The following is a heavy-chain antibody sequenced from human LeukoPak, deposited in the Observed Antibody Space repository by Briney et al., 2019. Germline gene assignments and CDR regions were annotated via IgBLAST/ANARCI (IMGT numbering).Heavy chain of an antibody. CDR3: ARGAVAGKMSWFDP. CDR2: ISYRGSP. V-gene: IGHV4-30-4*02. J-gene: IGHJ5*02. Sequence: SETLSLTCTVSGGSISSGDYYWSWIRQPPGKGLEWIGYISYRGSPDYNPSLKGRVTISLDTSKNQFSLNLSSVTAADTAVYYCARGAVAGKMSWFDPWGQGTLVTVSS. CDR1: GGSISSGDYY. D-gene: IGHD6-19*01.